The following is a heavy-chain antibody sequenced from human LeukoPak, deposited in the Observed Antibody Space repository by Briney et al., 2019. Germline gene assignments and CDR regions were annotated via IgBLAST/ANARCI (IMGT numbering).Heavy chain of an antibody. CDR1: GYTFTSYD. Sequence: ASVKVSCKASGYTFTSYDINWVRQATGQGLEWMGWVNPNSGGTNSAQKFQGRVTMTRDTSIDTAYMELSSLRSDDTAIYYCARGQYQLRFGYYNYYMDVWGKGTTVTVSS. J-gene: IGHJ6*03. V-gene: IGHV1-2*02. D-gene: IGHD2-2*01. CDR3: ARGQYQLRFGYYNYYMDV. CDR2: VNPNSGGT.